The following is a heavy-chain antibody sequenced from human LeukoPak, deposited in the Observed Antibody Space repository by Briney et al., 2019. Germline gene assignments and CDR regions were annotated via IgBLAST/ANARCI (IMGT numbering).Heavy chain of an antibody. J-gene: IGHJ4*02. CDR2: INTDGSTT. Sequence: GGSLRLSCAASGFTFSSYWMHWVRQAPGKGLVWVSRINTDGSTTSYADSVKGRFTISRDNAKNSLYLQMNSLRAEDTAVYYCARAVGYCSGGSCFIDYWGQGTLVTVSS. V-gene: IGHV3-74*01. CDR3: ARAVGYCSGGSCFIDY. D-gene: IGHD2-15*01. CDR1: GFTFSSYW.